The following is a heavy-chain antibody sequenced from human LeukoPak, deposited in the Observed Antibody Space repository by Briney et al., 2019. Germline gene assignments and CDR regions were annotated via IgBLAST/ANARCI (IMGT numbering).Heavy chain of an antibody. J-gene: IGHJ4*02. D-gene: IGHD3-3*01. Sequence: GESLRLSCAASGFTFSKHWMHWVRLGSRKGLVWVSRIKYDGSYANYADSVKGRFTISRDNAKNTLYLQMNSLRAEDTAVYYCARERTTYYDFWSGYCYWGQGTLVTVSS. CDR1: GFTFSKHW. CDR2: IKYDGSYA. CDR3: ARERTTYYDFWSGYCY. V-gene: IGHV3-74*01.